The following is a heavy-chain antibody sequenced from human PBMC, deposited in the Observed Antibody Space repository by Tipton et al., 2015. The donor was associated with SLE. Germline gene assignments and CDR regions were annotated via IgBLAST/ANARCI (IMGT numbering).Heavy chain of an antibody. J-gene: IGHJ6*03. CDR1: GDSFSSGSSS. CDR2: IYNSGIT. CDR3: VKSVVVVSPRDYYYYMDV. Sequence: TLSLTCTVSGDSFSSGSSSWNWVRQPVGKGLEWIGLIYNSGITNYNPSLQSRVTLSVDMSKNQFSLRLSSVTAADTGVYYCVKSVVVVSPRDYYYYMDVWGKGTTVTVSS. V-gene: IGHV4-61*02. D-gene: IGHD2-15*01.